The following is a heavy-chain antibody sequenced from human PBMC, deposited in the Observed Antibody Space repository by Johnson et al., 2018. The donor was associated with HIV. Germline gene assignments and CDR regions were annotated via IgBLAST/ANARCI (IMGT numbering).Heavy chain of an antibody. Sequence: VQLVESGGGLIQPGGSLRLSCAASGFTVSSNYMSWVRQAPGKGLEWVSAIGTAGDTYYPGSVKGRFTISRENAKNSLYLQMNSLRAEDTAVYYCARESPRRGYSYGDAFDIWGQGTMVTVSS. J-gene: IGHJ3*02. V-gene: IGHV3-13*01. CDR1: GFTVSSNY. D-gene: IGHD5-18*01. CDR3: ARESPRRGYSYGDAFDI. CDR2: IGTAGDT.